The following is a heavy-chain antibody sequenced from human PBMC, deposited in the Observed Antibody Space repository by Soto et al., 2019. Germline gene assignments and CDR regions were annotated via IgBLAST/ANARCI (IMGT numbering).Heavy chain of an antibody. V-gene: IGHV4-34*01. J-gene: IGHJ6*02. D-gene: IGHD6-6*01. Sequence: SETLSLTCAVYGGSFSGYYWSWIRQPPGKGLEWIGEINHSGSTNYNPSLKSRVTISVDTSKNQFSLKLSSVTAADTGVYYCASFRPPPRPSPARGYYDYDMDVWGQGTTVTIAS. CDR1: GGSFSGYY. CDR3: ASFRPPPRPSPARGYYDYDMDV. CDR2: INHSGST.